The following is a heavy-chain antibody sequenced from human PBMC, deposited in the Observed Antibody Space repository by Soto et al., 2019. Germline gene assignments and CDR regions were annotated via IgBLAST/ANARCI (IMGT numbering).Heavy chain of an antibody. CDR3: ARGALGSYYFDY. D-gene: IGHD3-16*01. V-gene: IGHV3-74*01. J-gene: IGHJ4*02. CDR1: GFTFNNYW. CDR2: IKYDATST. Sequence: EVQLVESGGGLFQPGGPLRLSCAASGFTFNNYWIHWVRQAPGKGLVWVSRIKYDATSTNYADSVKGRFSISRDNAKNTVYLQMSSLRGDDTAVYYCARGALGSYYFDYWGQGTLVTVSS.